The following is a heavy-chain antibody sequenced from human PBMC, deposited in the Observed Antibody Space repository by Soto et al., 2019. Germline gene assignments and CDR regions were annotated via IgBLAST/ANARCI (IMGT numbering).Heavy chain of an antibody. CDR1: GVSLSNYG. J-gene: IGHJ6*02. V-gene: IGHV1-69*12. Sequence: QVQLVQSGAEVKKPGSSVKGSCKASGVSLSNYGISWVLQAPGQGLEWMGAIIPVFGTPNYALKFQDRVTITADESTTTVYMEVRSLISEDTAVYYCARGDATKIVVTTYYAMDVWGQGTTVTVSS. CDR2: IIPVFGTP. CDR3: ARGDATKIVVTTYYAMDV. D-gene: IGHD3-22*01.